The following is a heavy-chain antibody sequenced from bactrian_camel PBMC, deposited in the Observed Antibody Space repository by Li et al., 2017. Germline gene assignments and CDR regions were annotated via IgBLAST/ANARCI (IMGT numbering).Heavy chain of an antibody. D-gene: IGHD4*01. J-gene: IGHJ4*01. V-gene: IGHV3S53*01. CDR2: IDTDLSI. CDR1: GYISSMYC. CDR3: AAVSRKMFAFDYY. Sequence: HVQLVESGGDSVQSGGSLRLSCVGSGYISSMYCRAWFRQAPWKEREAVAYIDTDLSIHYADSVKGRFTISHDNGENTLYLQMNSLKTEDTAVYFCAAVSRKMFAFDYYWGQGTQVTVS.